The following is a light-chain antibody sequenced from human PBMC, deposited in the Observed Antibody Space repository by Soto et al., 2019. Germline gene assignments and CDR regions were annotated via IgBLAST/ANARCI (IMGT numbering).Light chain of an antibody. CDR3: QQYNSYPYT. Sequence: DIQMTQSPSTLSASVGDRVTITCRASQIISSWLAWYQQKPGKAPKLLIYDASSLETGVPSRFSGRGSGTEFTLTISSLQPDDFATYYCQQYNSYPYTFGQGTKLEIK. J-gene: IGKJ2*01. CDR1: QIISSW. CDR2: DAS. V-gene: IGKV1-5*01.